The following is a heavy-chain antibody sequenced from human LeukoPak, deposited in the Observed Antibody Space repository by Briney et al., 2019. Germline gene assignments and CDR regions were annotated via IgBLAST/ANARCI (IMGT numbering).Heavy chain of an antibody. CDR1: GYSFTSYE. CDR3: ARLGGTWDPADY. J-gene: IGHJ4*02. D-gene: IGHD3-16*01. Sequence: ASVKVSCKASGYSFTSYEINGVRQASGRGGEGMGWMSPNSGNTGYTQKFQGRVTMTRNTSISTAYMELRTLRPEDTAVYYCARLGGTWDPADYWGQGTLVTVSS. V-gene: IGHV1-8*01. CDR2: MSPNSGNT.